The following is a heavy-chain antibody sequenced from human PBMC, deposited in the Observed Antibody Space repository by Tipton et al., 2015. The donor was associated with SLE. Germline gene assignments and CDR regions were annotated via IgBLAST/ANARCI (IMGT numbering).Heavy chain of an antibody. CDR3: ARGLQNSSGQYFDL. J-gene: IGHJ2*01. V-gene: IGHV3-11*04. CDR1: GFTFDDYG. CDR2: ISSSGSTI. D-gene: IGHD3-22*01. Sequence: GSLRLSCAASGFTFDDYGMSWVRQAPGKGLEWVSYISSSGSTIYYADSVKGRFTISRDNAKNSLYLQMNSLRAEDTAVYYCARGLQNSSGQYFDLWGRGTLVTVSS.